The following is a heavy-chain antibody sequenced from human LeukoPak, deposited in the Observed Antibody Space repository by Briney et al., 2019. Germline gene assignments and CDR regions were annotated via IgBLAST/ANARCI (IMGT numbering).Heavy chain of an antibody. CDR1: GFTFSGYW. CDR3: AATYYYDGSGDY. Sequence: GGSLRLSCAASGFTFSGYWMHWVRQVPGKGLVWVSRINSDGSTTTYADSVKGRFTISRDNAKNSLYLLMNSLRTEDTAVYYCAATYYYDGSGDYWGQGTLVTVSS. J-gene: IGHJ4*02. D-gene: IGHD3-22*01. CDR2: INSDGSTT. V-gene: IGHV3-74*01.